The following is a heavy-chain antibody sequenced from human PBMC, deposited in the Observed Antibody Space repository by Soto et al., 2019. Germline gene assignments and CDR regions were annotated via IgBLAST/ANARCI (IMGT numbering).Heavy chain of an antibody. Sequence: NPSETLSLTCTVSGGSLSSYYWTWIRQSPGKGLEWIGYVYFSGNTNYNPSLKSRVTISIDTSKNQFSLRLASVTAADTAFYYCGSVRPSGYVLSWGQGTLVTSPQ. CDR1: GGSLSSYY. J-gene: IGHJ5*02. D-gene: IGHD6-25*01. CDR3: GSVRPSGYVLS. CDR2: VYFSGNT. V-gene: IGHV4-59*01.